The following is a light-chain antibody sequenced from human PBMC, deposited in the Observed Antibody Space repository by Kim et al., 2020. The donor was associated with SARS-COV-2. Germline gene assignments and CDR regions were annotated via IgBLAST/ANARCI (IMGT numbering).Light chain of an antibody. Sequence: VALGQIVRITCQGDSLRSYYATWYQQKPGQAPILVIYGKNSRPSGIPDRFAGSSSGNTASLTITGTQAGDEADYYCNSRDSNDNVVFGGGTKLTVL. CDR2: GKN. V-gene: IGLV3-19*01. CDR3: NSRDSNDNVV. CDR1: SLRSYY. J-gene: IGLJ2*01.